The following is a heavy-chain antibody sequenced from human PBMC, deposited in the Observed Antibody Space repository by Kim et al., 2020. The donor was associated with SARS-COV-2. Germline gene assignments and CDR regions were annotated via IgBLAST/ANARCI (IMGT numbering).Heavy chain of an antibody. CDR2: IGDAGDI. V-gene: IGHV3-23*01. CDR3: AAVPGGRRVDY. Sequence: GGSLRLSCAASGLIFRNYAMTWVRQPLGKGLEWVSTIGDAGDIHYAASVKGRFTISRDNSKNTLYLQRISLRAEDTAVYYCAAVPGGRRVDYWGQGTLVTVSS. J-gene: IGHJ4*02. D-gene: IGHD1-26*01. CDR1: GLIFRNYA.